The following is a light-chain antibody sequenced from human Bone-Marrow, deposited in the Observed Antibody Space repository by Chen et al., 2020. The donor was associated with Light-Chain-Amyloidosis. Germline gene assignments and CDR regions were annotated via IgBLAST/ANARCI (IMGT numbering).Light chain of an antibody. Sequence: QSALTQPPSLSAAPGQNVTISCSGSSSNNGKNHVSWYQQLPGTAPKLLIYDSNKRPSGIPNRFSGTQARTSAALGITGLQTGDEADYYCGAWEISLSGRVFGGGTRLTVL. V-gene: IGLV1-51*01. J-gene: IGLJ3*02. CDR2: DSN. CDR3: GAWEISLSGRV. CDR1: SSNNGKNH.